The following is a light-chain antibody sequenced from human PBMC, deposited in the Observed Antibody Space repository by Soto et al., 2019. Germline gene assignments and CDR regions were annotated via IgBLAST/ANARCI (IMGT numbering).Light chain of an antibody. Sequence: EIVLTQSPGTLSLSPGERATLSCRASQSVSSSCLAWYQQKPGQAPRLLIYGASSRATGIPDRFSGSGSGTDFTLTISRLEPEDFAVYYCQQYGSSPPLTFGQGTRLEIK. CDR1: QSVSSSC. CDR2: GAS. CDR3: QQYGSSPPLT. V-gene: IGKV3-20*01. J-gene: IGKJ5*01.